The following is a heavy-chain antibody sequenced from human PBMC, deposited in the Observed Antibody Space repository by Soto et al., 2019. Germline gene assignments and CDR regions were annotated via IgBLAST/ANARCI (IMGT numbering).Heavy chain of an antibody. CDR2: INPNSGGT. J-gene: IGHJ5*02. CDR3: ARLPSHCSGGSCSDP. V-gene: IGHV1-2*02. Sequence: QVQLVQSGAEVKKPGASVKVSCKASGYTFTGYYIHWVRQAPGQGLEWMGWINPNSGGTNYAQKFQGRVTMTRDPSISPAYMELSRLRSDDTAVYYCARLPSHCSGGSCSDPWGQGTLVTVSS. D-gene: IGHD2-15*01. CDR1: GYTFTGYY.